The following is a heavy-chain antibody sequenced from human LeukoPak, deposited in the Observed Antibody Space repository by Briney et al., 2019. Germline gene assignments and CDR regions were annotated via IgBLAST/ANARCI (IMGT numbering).Heavy chain of an antibody. CDR1: GYTLTELS. Sequence: ASVKVSCKVSGYTLTELSMHWVRQAPGKGLEWMGGFDLEDGETIYAQKFQGRVTMTEDTSTDTAYMELSSLRSEDTAVYYCATVPIAAAGTVWFDPWGQGTLVTVSS. J-gene: IGHJ5*02. CDR2: FDLEDGET. D-gene: IGHD6-13*01. CDR3: ATVPIAAAGTVWFDP. V-gene: IGHV1-24*01.